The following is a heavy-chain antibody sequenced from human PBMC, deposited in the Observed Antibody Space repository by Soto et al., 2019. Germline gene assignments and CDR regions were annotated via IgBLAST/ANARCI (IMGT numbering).Heavy chain of an antibody. CDR2: IYYSGST. J-gene: IGHJ6*02. V-gene: IGHV4-34*01. Sequence: SETLSLTCAVYGGSFSGYYWSWIRQPPGKRLEWIGEIYYSGSTYYNPSLKSRVTISVDTSKNQFSLKLSSVTAADTAVYYCARQGVGGATDYYYYGMDVWGQGTTVTVSS. CDR1: GGSFSGYY. D-gene: IGHD1-26*01. CDR3: ARQGVGGATDYYYYGMDV.